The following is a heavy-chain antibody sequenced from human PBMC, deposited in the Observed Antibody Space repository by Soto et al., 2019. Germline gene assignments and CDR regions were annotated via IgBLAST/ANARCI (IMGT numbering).Heavy chain of an antibody. V-gene: IGHV1-69*01. CDR1: GGTFSSYA. CDR3: ARVSLPITGTTGWFDP. CDR2: IIPIFGTA. Sequence: QVQLVQSGAEVKKPGSSVKVSCKASGGTFSSYAISWVRQAPGQGLEWMGGIIPIFGTANYAQKFQGRVMITADESTSTADMELSSRRSEDTAVYYCARVSLPITGTTGWFDPWGQGTLVTVSS. D-gene: IGHD1-7*01. J-gene: IGHJ5*02.